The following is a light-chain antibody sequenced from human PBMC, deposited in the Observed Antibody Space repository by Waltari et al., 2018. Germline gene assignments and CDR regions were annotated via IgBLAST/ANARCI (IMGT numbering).Light chain of an antibody. V-gene: IGLV2-14*03. J-gene: IGLJ3*02. CDR3: SSYTSSSTSWV. CDR2: DLS. CDR1: CSDVGVYNS. Sequence: QSALTQPASVSGSPGQSIPTPCPGTCSDVGVYNSVSWYQQHPGKAPKLMIYDLSNRPSGVSNRFSGSKSGNTASLTISGLQAEDEADYYCSSYTSSSTSWVFGGGTKLTVL.